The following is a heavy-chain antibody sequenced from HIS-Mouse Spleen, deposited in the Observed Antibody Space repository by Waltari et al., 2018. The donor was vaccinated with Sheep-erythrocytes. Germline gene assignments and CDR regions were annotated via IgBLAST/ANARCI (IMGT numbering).Heavy chain of an antibody. CDR1: GGSISSSSYY. J-gene: IGHJ4*02. CDR2: IYYSGRT. D-gene: IGHD5-18*01. V-gene: IGHV4-39*01. Sequence: QLQLQESGPGLVKPSETLSLTCTVSGGSISSSSYYWGWIRQPPGKGLEWMGSIYYSGRTYYTPSLKSRVTISVDTSKNQFSLKLSSVTAADTAVYYCARHKDTAMVHFDYWGQGTLVTVSS. CDR3: ARHKDTAMVHFDY.